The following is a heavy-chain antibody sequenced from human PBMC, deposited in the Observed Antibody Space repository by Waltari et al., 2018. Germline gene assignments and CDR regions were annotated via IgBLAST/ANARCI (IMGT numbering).Heavy chain of an antibody. CDR1: GGTFRRYA. V-gene: IGHV1-69*05. CDR2: IIPIFGTA. J-gene: IGHJ4*02. Sequence: QVQLVQSGAEVKKPGSSVKVSCKASGGTFRRYAISWVRQAPGQGLEWMGGIIPIFGTANYAQKFQGRVTITTDESTSTAYMELSSLRSEDTAVYYCATRVHSGWDFDYWGQGTLVTVSS. CDR3: ATRVHSGWDFDY. D-gene: IGHD6-19*01.